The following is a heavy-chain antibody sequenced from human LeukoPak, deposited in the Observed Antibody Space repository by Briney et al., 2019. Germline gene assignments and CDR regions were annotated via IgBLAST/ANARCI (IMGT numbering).Heavy chain of an antibody. V-gene: IGHV3-9*01. D-gene: IGHD6-19*01. J-gene: IGHJ3*01. CDR1: GFTFDDYA. Sequence: PGGSLRLSCAASGFTFDDYAMHWVRQAPGKGLEWVSGISWNSGSIGYADSVKGRFTISRDNAKNSLYLQMNSLRAEDTAVYYCARDFRGSGWYGHPFDYWGQGTMVTVSS. CDR3: ARDFRGSGWYGHPFDY. CDR2: ISWNSGSI.